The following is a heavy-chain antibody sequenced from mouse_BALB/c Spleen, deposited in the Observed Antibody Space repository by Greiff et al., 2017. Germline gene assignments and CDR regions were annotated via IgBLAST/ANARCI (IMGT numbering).Heavy chain of an antibody. CDR1: GFTFSNYW. Sequence: EVKLVESGGGLVQPGGSMKLSCVASGFTFSNYWMNWVRQSPEKGLEWVAEIRLKSNNYATHYAESVKGRFTISRDDSKSSVYLQMNNLRAEDTGIYYCTRNSLLRSDWYFDVWGAVTTVTVSS. CDR3: TRNSLLRSDWYFDV. V-gene: IGHV6-6*02. CDR2: IRLKSNNYAT. D-gene: IGHD1-2*01. J-gene: IGHJ1*01.